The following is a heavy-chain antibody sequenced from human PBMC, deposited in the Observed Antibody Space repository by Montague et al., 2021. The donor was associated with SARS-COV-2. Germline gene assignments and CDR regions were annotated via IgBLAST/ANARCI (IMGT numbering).Heavy chain of an antibody. J-gene: IGHJ3*02. CDR1: GGSISSSNYY. CDR2: IYDSGST. D-gene: IGHD5-12*01. Sequence: ETLSLTCTVSGGSISSSNYYWDWIRQPPEKGLEWIGSIYDSGSTYYNPSLKSRVTISVDTSKNHFSLKLSSVTAADTAVYYCARRGRKLLPVATTIGGFDIWGQETMVTVSS. CDR3: ARRGRKLLPVATTIGGFDI. V-gene: IGHV4-39*02.